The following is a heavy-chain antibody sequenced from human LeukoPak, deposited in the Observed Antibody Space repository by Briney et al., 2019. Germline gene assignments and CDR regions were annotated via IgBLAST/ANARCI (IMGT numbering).Heavy chain of an antibody. CDR3: ARELVRATTKNWFDP. D-gene: IGHD1-26*01. V-gene: IGHV1-18*01. CDR1: GYTLTSYG. CDR2: ISAYNGNT. J-gene: IGHJ5*02. Sequence: VASVKVSCKASGYTLTSYGISWVRQAPGQGLEWMGWISAYNGNTNYAQKLQGRVTMTTDTSTSTAYMELRSLRSDDTAVYYCARELVRATTKNWFDPWGQGTLVTVSS.